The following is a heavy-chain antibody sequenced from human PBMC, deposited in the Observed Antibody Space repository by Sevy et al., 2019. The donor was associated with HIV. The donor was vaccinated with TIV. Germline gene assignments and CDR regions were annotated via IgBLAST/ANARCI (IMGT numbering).Heavy chain of an antibody. Sequence: GGSLRLSCAASGFTFDDYAMHWVRQTPGRGLEWVSGISWNSGRVGYADSVKGRFTISRGNAKNYMYLQMNSLRVEDKALYFCAKAITMIVVADVHFDYWGQGTLVTVSS. CDR2: ISWNSGRV. J-gene: IGHJ4*02. V-gene: IGHV3-9*01. CDR3: AKAITMIVVADVHFDY. D-gene: IGHD3-22*01. CDR1: GFTFDDYA.